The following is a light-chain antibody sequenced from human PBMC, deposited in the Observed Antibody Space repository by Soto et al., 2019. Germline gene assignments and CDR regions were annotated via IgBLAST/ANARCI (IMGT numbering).Light chain of an antibody. Sequence: DIVMTQSPDSLAVSLGERATINCKSSQSVLSSSNNKNFLTWYQQKPGQSPKLLIYWASTRESGVPDRFSGSGSGTDFTLTISSLQAEDVALYYWQQYFRIPYTFGQGTKLEIK. CDR1: QSVLSSSNNKNF. CDR2: WAS. CDR3: QQYFRIPYT. V-gene: IGKV4-1*01. J-gene: IGKJ2*01.